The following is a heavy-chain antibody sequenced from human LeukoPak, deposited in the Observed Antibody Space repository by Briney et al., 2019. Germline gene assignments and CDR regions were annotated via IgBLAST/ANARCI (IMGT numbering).Heavy chain of an antibody. CDR3: ARDQGIRKGNYYYYYMDV. CDR2: IYTSGST. CDR1: GGSFSGYY. J-gene: IGHJ6*03. D-gene: IGHD6-13*01. V-gene: IGHV4-59*10. Sequence: SETLSLTCAVYGGSFSGYYWSWIRQPPGKGLEWIGRIYTSGSTNYNPSLKSRVTMSVDTSKNQFSLKLSSVTAADTAVYYCARDQGIRKGNYYYYYMDVWGKGSTVTVSS.